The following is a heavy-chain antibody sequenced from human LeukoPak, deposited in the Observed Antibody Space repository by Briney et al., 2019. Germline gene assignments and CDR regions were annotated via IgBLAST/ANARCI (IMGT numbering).Heavy chain of an antibody. CDR3: ARGNQLLFKGYYYYYMDV. CDR1: GGTFSSYP. J-gene: IGHJ6*03. V-gene: IGHV1-69*13. D-gene: IGHD2-2*01. Sequence: SVKVSCKASGGTFSSYPFTWVRQAPGQGLEWMGEITPIFGAANYAQKFQGRVTITADESTSTAYMELSSLRSEDTAVYYCARGNQLLFKGYYYYYMDVWGKGTTVTVSS. CDR2: ITPIFGAA.